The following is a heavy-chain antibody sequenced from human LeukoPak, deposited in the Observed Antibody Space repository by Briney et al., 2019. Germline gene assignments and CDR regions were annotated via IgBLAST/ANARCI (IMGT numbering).Heavy chain of an antibody. V-gene: IGHV3-23*01. CDR2: ISGSGGRT. CDR3: AKDPPYDFWSGAFDI. CDR1: GFTFSSYA. Sequence: PGRSLRLSCAASGFTFSSYAMSWVRQTPGKGLEWVSTISGSGGRTYYADSVKGRFTISRDNSKNTLYLQMNSLRAEDTAVYYCAKDPPYDFWSGAFDIWGQGTMVTVSS. J-gene: IGHJ3*02. D-gene: IGHD3-3*01.